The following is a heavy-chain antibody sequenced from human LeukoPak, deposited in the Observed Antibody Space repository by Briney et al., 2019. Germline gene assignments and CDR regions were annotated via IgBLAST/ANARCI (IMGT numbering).Heavy chain of an antibody. Sequence: ASGKVSCKASGYTFTGYDMHWVRQAPGQGLEWMGWINPNSGGTNYAQKFRGWVTMPTDTSISTAYMELSRLRSDDTAVYYCAILGEAAGKGGYFDYWGQGTLVTVSS. V-gene: IGHV1-2*04. CDR1: GYTFTGYD. D-gene: IGHD6-13*01. CDR3: AILGEAAGKGGYFDY. CDR2: INPNSGGT. J-gene: IGHJ4*02.